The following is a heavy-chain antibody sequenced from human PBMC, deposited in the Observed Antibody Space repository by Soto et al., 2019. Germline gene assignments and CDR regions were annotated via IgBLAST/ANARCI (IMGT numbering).Heavy chain of an antibody. CDR2: ISYDGDNK. CDR1: GFSLNIYS. CDR3: VRDGGYYGSGSYYNYFDY. J-gene: IGHJ4*02. Sequence: VGSLRLSCAAPGFSLNIYSINWVRQAPGKGPEWVTLISYDGDNKKYAVSVEGRFTVSRDTSKNMVYLEMNSLRPDDTAVYYCVRDGGYYGSGSYYNYFDYWGQGTMVTVSS. D-gene: IGHD3-10*01. V-gene: IGHV3-30-3*01.